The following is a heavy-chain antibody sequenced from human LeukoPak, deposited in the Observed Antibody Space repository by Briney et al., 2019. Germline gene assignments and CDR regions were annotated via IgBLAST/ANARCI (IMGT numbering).Heavy chain of an antibody. Sequence: ASVKVSCKASGGTFSSYAISWVRQAPGQGLEWMGGIIPIFGTANYAQKFQGRVTITTDESTSTAYMELSSLRSEDTAVYYCAAKAQELWFGELYYTDVWGKGTTVSVSS. V-gene: IGHV1-69*05. CDR3: AAKAQELWFGELYYTDV. J-gene: IGHJ6*03. CDR1: GGTFSSYA. D-gene: IGHD3-10*01. CDR2: IIPIFGTA.